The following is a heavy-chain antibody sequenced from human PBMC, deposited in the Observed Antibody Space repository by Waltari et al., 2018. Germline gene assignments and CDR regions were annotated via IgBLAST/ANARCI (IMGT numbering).Heavy chain of an antibody. V-gene: IGHV1-69*06. D-gene: IGHD6-19*01. CDR3: ARDGGEKGIAVAGMGY. CDR2: IIPIFGTA. J-gene: IGHJ4*02. Sequence: ISWVRQAPGQGLEWMGRIIPIFGTANYAQKFQGRVTITADKSTSTAYMELSSLRSEDTAVYYCARDGGEKGIAVAGMGYRGQGTLVTVSS.